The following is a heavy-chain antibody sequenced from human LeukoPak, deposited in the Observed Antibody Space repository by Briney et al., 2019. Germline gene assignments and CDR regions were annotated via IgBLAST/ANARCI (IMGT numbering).Heavy chain of an antibody. D-gene: IGHD3-22*01. J-gene: IGHJ4*02. CDR3: ANRGYYDSPWN. V-gene: IGHV3-23*01. CDR2: ISGSGGST. CDR1: GFTLSSYA. Sequence: GGSLRLSCAASGFTLSSYAMSWVRQAPGKGLEWVSAISGSGGSTYYADYVKGRFTISRDNSKNTLYLQMNSLRAEDTAVYYCANRGYYDSPWNWGQGTLVTVSS.